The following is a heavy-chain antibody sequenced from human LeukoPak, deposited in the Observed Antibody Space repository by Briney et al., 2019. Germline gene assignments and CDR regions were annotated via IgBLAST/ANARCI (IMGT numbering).Heavy chain of an antibody. CDR1: GFTFSSYG. Sequence: PGRSLRLSCAASGFTFSSYGMHWVRQAPGKGLEWVAVISYDGSNKYYADSVKGRFTISRDNSKNTLYLQMNSLRAEDTAVYYCAKDLDIVVVPAAISLDCWGQGTLVTVSS. D-gene: IGHD2-2*03. CDR3: AKDLDIVVVPAAISLDC. J-gene: IGHJ4*02. V-gene: IGHV3-30*18. CDR2: ISYDGSNK.